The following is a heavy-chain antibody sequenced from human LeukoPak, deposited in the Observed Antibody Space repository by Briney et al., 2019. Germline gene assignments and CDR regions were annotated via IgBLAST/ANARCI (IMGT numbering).Heavy chain of an antibody. D-gene: IGHD3-16*02. CDR3: ARELRRIGAFDI. CDR1: GFTFSSYS. J-gene: IGHJ3*02. CDR2: ISSSSSYI. Sequence: KPGGSLRLSCAASGFTFSSYSMNWVRQAPGKGLEWVSSISSSSSYIYYADSVKGRFTISRDNAKNTLYLQMNSLRAEDTAVYYCARELRRIGAFDIWGQGTMVTVSS. V-gene: IGHV3-21*01.